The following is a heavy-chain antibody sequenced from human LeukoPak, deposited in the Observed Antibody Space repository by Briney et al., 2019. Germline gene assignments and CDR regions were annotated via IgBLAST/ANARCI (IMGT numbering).Heavy chain of an antibody. J-gene: IGHJ4*02. Sequence: SETLSLTCTVSGGSLSSYFWSWIRQPAGKGLEWIGRFSTSGSTNYNPSLKSRVTMSVDTSKNQFSLRLSSVTAADTAVYYCAREGVGFRPLDYWGQGTLVTVSS. CDR1: GGSLSSYF. D-gene: IGHD3-10*01. V-gene: IGHV4-4*07. CDR2: FSTSGST. CDR3: AREGVGFRPLDY.